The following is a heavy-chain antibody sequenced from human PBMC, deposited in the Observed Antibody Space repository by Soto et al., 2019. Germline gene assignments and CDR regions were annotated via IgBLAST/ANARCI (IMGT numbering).Heavy chain of an antibody. CDR3: ARVDNWIDLPYYYYGMDV. CDR2: IYYSGST. V-gene: IGHV4-30-4*01. D-gene: IGHD1-1*01. J-gene: IGHJ6*02. Sequence: QVQLQESGPGLVKPSQTLSLTCTVSGGSISSGDYYWSWIRQPAGKGLEWIGYIYYSGSTYYNPSLKSRVTISVDTSKNQFSLKLSSVTAADTAVYYCARVDNWIDLPYYYYGMDVWGQGTTVTVSS. CDR1: GGSISSGDYY.